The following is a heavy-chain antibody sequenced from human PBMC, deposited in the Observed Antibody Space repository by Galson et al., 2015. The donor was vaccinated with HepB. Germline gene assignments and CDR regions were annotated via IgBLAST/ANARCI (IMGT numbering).Heavy chain of an antibody. CDR1: GFTFSSYW. CDR3: ARGAFMTTVVTLLSGRKIPPDY. Sequence: SLRLSCAASGFTFSSYWMHWVRQAPGKGLVWVSRINSDGSSTSYADSVKGRFTISRDNAKNTLYLQMNSLRAEDTAVYYCARGAFMTTVVTLLSGRKIPPDYWGQGTLVTVSS. D-gene: IGHD4-23*01. CDR2: INSDGSST. V-gene: IGHV3-74*01. J-gene: IGHJ4*02.